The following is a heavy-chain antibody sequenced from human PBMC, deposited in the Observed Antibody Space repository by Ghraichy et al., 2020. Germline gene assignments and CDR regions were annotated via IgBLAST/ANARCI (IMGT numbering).Heavy chain of an antibody. CDR1: GGSVTSGGYS. CDR3: ARQGYSYADDY. J-gene: IGHJ4*02. Sequence: SETLSLTCAVSGGSVTSGGYSWTWIRQPPGKGLEWIGYIYHSGSTYYNPSLKSRVTISVDRSKNQFSLKLSSVTAADTAVYYCARQGYSYADDYWGQGILVTVSS. V-gene: IGHV4-30-2*01. CDR2: IYHSGST. D-gene: IGHD5-18*01.